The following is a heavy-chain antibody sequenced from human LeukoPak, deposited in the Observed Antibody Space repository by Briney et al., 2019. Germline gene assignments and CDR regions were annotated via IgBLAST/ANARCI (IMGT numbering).Heavy chain of an antibody. Sequence: GASVKVSCKTSGYTFTTYGVSWVRQAPGHGLEWMGWVSGYTGNTNYAETFQGRVTMTIDASTSTDYMELTNLRSDATAVYFCARGEVSASLYYFDFWGQGTLVTVS. CDR1: GYTFTTYG. D-gene: IGHD1-14*01. J-gene: IGHJ4*02. CDR2: VSGYTGNT. CDR3: ARGEVSASLYYFDF. V-gene: IGHV1-18*01.